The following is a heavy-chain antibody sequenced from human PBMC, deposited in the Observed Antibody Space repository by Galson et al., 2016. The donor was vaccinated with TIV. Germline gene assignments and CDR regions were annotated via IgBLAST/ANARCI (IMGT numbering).Heavy chain of an antibody. D-gene: IGHD5/OR15-5a*01. Sequence: SVKVSCKASGGIFRTNAISWVRQAPGQGLEWMGGIFAIFGIANYAQKFQGRVTITADESTSTAYMELSSLRSEDTAVYYCARNRGYSVMGDVDFWGQGTLVTVSS. CDR2: IFAIFGIA. J-gene: IGHJ4*02. CDR3: ARNRGYSVMGDVDF. CDR1: GGIFRTNA. V-gene: IGHV1-69*13.